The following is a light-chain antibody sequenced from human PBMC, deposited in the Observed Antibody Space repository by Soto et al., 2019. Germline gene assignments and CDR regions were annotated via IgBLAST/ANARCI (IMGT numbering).Light chain of an antibody. CDR2: DAS. CDR3: QQYNSYPYT. CDR1: QSISSX. V-gene: IGKV1-5*01. J-gene: IGKJ2*01. Sequence: DIQMTQSPSTLSASVGDRVTITCRASQSISSXLAWYQQKPGKAPKLLIYDASSLESGVPSRFSGSGSGTEFTLTISSLQPDDFATYYCQQYNSYPYTFGQGTKLEIK.